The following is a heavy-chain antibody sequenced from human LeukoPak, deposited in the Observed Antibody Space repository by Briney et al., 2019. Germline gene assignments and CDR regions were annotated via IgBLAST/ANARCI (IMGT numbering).Heavy chain of an antibody. D-gene: IGHD3-22*01. CDR1: GGSLSSYY. CDR2: IHTSGST. CDR3: ARDSYYYDSSGYYRFDY. V-gene: IGHV4-4*07. J-gene: IGHJ4*02. Sequence: PSETLSLTCTVSGGSLSSYYWSWIRQPAGKGLEWIGRIHTSGSTNYNPSLKSRVSMPVDTSKNQFSLKLSSVTAADTAVYYCARDSYYYDSSGYYRFDYWGQGTLVTVSS.